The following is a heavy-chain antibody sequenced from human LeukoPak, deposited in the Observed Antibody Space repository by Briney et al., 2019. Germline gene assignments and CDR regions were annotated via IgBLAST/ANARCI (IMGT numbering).Heavy chain of an antibody. V-gene: IGHV1-18*01. CDR1: GYTFTSYG. Sequence: ASVKVSCKASGYTFTSYGISWVRQAPGQGLEWMGWISAYNGNTNYAQKLQGRVTMTTDTSTSTAYMELRSLRSDDTAVYYCARDFLCLEAVAANGEFCAFDIWGQGTMVTVSS. D-gene: IGHD6-19*01. CDR3: ARDFLCLEAVAANGEFCAFDI. J-gene: IGHJ3*02. CDR2: ISAYNGNT.